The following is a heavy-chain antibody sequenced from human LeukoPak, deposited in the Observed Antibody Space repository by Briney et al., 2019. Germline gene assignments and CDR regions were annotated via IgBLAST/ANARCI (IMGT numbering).Heavy chain of an antibody. D-gene: IGHD1-7*01. CDR1: GFTFSSYS. CDR3: AKVPRAELTYYFDY. Sequence: GGSLRLSCAASGFTFSSYSMNWVRQAPGKGLEWVSYISSSSSTIYYADSVKGRFTISRDNSKNTLYLQMNSLRAEDTAVYYCAKVPRAELTYYFDYWGQGTLVTVSS. CDR2: ISSSSSTI. V-gene: IGHV3-48*01. J-gene: IGHJ4*02.